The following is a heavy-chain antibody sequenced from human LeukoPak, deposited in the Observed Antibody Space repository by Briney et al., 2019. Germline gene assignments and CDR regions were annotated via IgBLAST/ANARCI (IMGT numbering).Heavy chain of an antibody. CDR2: IYTSGST. J-gene: IGHJ4*02. V-gene: IGHV4-4*08. D-gene: IGHD6-19*01. CDR1: GGSISSYY. Sequence: SETLSLTCTVSGGSISSYYWSWIRQPPGKGLEWIGRIYTSGSTNYNPSLKSRVTISVDTSKNQFSLKLSSVTAADTAVYYCARDPGGYSSGSLGFDYWGQGTLVTVSS. CDR3: ARDPGGYSSGSLGFDY.